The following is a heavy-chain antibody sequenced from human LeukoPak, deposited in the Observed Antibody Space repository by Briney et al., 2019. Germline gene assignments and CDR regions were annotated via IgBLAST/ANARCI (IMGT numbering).Heavy chain of an antibody. D-gene: IGHD6-13*01. Sequence: SETLSLTCTVSGGSISSYYWSWIRQPPGKGLEWIGYIYYSGSTNYNPSLKSRVTLSVDTSKNQFSLKLSSVTAADTAVYYCARTKIAAAVHFDYWGQGTLVTVSS. CDR1: GGSISSYY. V-gene: IGHV4-59*01. CDR3: ARTKIAAAVHFDY. CDR2: IYYSGST. J-gene: IGHJ4*02.